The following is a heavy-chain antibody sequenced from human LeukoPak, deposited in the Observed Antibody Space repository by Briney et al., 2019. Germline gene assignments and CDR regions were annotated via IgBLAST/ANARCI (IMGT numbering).Heavy chain of an antibody. CDR1: GFTFNKFW. CDR2: INPDGSDK. CDR3: ARHLDWAFDY. D-gene: IGHD2-21*01. J-gene: IGHJ4*02. V-gene: IGHV3-7*01. Sequence: GGSLRLSCAASGFTFNKFWMTWARQAPGKGLEWVANINPDGSDKHHVDSVKGRLRISRDNAENSLYLQMDSLRAEDTAVYYCARHLDWAFDYWGQGTLVTVSS.